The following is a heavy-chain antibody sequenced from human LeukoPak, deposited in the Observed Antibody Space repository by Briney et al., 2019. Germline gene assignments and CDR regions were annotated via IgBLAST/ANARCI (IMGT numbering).Heavy chain of an antibody. Sequence: GASVKVSCKASGGTFSSYAISWVRQAPGQGLEWMGGIIPIFGTANYAQKFQGRVTITTDESTSTAYMELSSLRSEDTAVYYCAREYYGDYYPNYFDYWGQGTLVAVSS. V-gene: IGHV1-69*05. CDR3: AREYYGDYYPNYFDY. J-gene: IGHJ4*02. CDR2: IIPIFGTA. D-gene: IGHD4-17*01. CDR1: GGTFSSYA.